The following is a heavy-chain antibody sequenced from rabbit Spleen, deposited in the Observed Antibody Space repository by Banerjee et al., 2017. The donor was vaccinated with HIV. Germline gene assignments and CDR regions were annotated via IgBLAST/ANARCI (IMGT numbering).Heavy chain of an antibody. CDR1: GFSFSSSYY. Sequence: QSLEESGGDLVKPGASLTLTCKASGFSFSSSYYMCWVRQAPGKGLEWIGCIYAGSSDTTYYANWAKGRFTISKTSSTTVTLQMTSLTAADTATYFCARRDGNGVGYYHGLWGPGTLVTVS. CDR3: ARRDGNGVGYYHGL. D-gene: IGHD1-1*01. CDR2: IYAGSSDTT. J-gene: IGHJ4*01. V-gene: IGHV1S40*01.